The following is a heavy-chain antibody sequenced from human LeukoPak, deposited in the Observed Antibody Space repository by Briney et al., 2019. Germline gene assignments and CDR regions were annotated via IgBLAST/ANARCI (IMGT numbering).Heavy chain of an antibody. CDR2: ISGSGGST. CDR1: GFTFSSYA. J-gene: IGHJ4*02. CDR3: AKVGGATVTPRNRLYYFDY. Sequence: PGGSLRLSCAGSGFTFSSYAMSWVRQAPGKGLEWVSAISGSGGSTYYADSVKGRFTISRDNSKNTLYLQMNSLRAEDTAVYYCAKVGGATVTPRNRLYYFDYWGQGTLVTVSS. V-gene: IGHV3-23*01. D-gene: IGHD4-17*01.